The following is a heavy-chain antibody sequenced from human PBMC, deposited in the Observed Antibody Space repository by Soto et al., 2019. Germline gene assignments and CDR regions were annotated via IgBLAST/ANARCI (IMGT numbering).Heavy chain of an antibody. CDR3: AKHRGTGLFYFEN. J-gene: IGHJ4*02. V-gene: IGHV3-23*01. CDR2: FSGSDGST. D-gene: IGHD2-8*02. Sequence: GGSLRLSCAASGFNFSNYAMSWVRQAPGKGLEWVSGFSGSDGSTYYAGSVKGRFTISRDESKNTLYLQMNSLRAEDTAVYYCAKHRGTGLFYFENWGQGTLVTVSS. CDR1: GFNFSNYA.